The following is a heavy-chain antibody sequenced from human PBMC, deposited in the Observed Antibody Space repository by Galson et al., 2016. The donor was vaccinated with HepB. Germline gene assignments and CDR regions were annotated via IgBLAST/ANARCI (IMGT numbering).Heavy chain of an antibody. CDR2: IGSGDFT. D-gene: IGHD6-19*01. V-gene: IGHV3-23*01. J-gene: IGHJ3*02. CDR3: AREGYSSGHCGAFDI. CDR1: GFIFTNYP. Sequence: SLRLSCAASGFIFTNYPMTWVRQAPGKGLEWVSTIGSGDFTHYADSVKGRFTVSRDNSKNTLYLQMNSLTADDTALYYCAREGYSSGHCGAFDIWGRGTGVAVSS.